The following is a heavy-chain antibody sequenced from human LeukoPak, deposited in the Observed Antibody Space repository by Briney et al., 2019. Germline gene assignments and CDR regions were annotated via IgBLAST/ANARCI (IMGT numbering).Heavy chain of an antibody. CDR3: ARGPAARRFAFDI. D-gene: IGHD6-6*01. CDR1: GGSIRSSYYY. Sequence: SETLSLTCTVSGGSIRSSYYYWGWIRQPPGKGLEWIGSIYDSGSTYYNPSLKSRVTISVDTSKNQFSLKLNSVTAADTAVYYCARGPAARRFAFDIWGQGTMVTVSS. CDR2: IYDSGST. V-gene: IGHV4-39*01. J-gene: IGHJ3*02.